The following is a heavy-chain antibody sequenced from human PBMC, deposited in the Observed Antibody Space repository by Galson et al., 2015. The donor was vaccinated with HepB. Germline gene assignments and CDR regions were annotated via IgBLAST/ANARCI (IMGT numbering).Heavy chain of an antibody. CDR3: AREGGGECPACFDY. CDR1: GFKFSSYG. CDR2: IWYDGSKK. D-gene: IGHD2-21*01. Sequence: SLRLSCAASGFKFSSYGMHWVRQAPGKGLEWVAVIWYDGSKKYYADSVKGQFTISKDNSKNTLYLQINSLRAEDTAVYYCAREGGGECPACFDYWGQGTLVTVSS. V-gene: IGHV3-33*08. J-gene: IGHJ4*02.